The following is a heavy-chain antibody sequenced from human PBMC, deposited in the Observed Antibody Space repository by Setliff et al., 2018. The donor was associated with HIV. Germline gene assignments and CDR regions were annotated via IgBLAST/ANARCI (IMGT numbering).Heavy chain of an antibody. V-gene: IGHV4-59*01. Sequence: SETLSLTCSVSGFSISSDYYWSWIRQPPGKGLEWIGYVYHSGGTNYNPSLKSRLTISTDASKNQFSLKLSSVTTADTAVYYCARATATWLVDNWGQGTLVTVSS. CDR1: GFSISSDYY. J-gene: IGHJ4*02. D-gene: IGHD2-15*01. CDR3: ARATATWLVDN. CDR2: VYHSGGT.